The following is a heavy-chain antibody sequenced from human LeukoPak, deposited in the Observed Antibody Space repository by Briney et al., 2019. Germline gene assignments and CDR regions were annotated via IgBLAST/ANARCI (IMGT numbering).Heavy chain of an antibody. CDR2: INHSGST. J-gene: IGHJ4*02. D-gene: IGHD4-17*01. V-gene: IGHV4-34*01. Sequence: SQTLSLTCAVYGGSFSGYYWSWIRQPPGKGLEWIGEINHSGSTNYNPSLKSRVTISVDTSKNQFSLKLSSVTAADTAVYYCARNLADYGEPFDYWGQGTLVTVSS. CDR1: GGSFSGYY. CDR3: ARNLADYGEPFDY.